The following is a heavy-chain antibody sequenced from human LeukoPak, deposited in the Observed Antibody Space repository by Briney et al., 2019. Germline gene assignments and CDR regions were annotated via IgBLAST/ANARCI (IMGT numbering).Heavy chain of an antibody. CDR3: ARAVAVADNEGY. CDR2: INPNSGGT. D-gene: IGHD6-19*01. CDR1: GYTFTGYY. Sequence: ASVKVSCKASGYTFTGYYMHWVRQAPGQGLEWMGWINPNSGGTNYAQKFQGRVTMTRDTSISTAYMELSRLGSDDTAVYYCARAVAVADNEGYWGQGTLVTVSS. J-gene: IGHJ4*02. V-gene: IGHV1-2*02.